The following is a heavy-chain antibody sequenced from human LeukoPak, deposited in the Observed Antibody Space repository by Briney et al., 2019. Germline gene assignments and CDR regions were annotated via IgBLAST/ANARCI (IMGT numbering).Heavy chain of an antibody. V-gene: IGHV3-23*01. D-gene: IGHD3-16*01. J-gene: IGHJ4*02. CDR2: ISGSGGST. CDR1: GFTFSSYA. Sequence: GGSLRLSCAASGFTFSSYAMSWVRQAPGKGLEWLSAISGSGGSTYYADSVKGRFTISRDNSKNTLYLQMNSLRAEDTAVCYCAKDYSGLRPRFDYWGQGALVTVSS. CDR3: AKDYSGLRPRFDY.